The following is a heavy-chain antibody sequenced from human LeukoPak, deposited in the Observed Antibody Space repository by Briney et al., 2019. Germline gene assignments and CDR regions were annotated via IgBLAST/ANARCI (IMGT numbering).Heavy chain of an antibody. D-gene: IGHD3-10*01. V-gene: IGHV1-18*01. CDR1: GHPLPNNG. J-gene: IGHJ4*02. Sequence: SVKVSCKASGHPLPNNGISWVRHAPGQGLEWMRWLNTYNGDTNYAQNFQGRVTMTTDTSTSTAYMELRSLRSDDTAVYYCGRDYRASGIIFVFDYWGQGTLVTVSS. CDR3: GRDYRASGIIFVFDY. CDR2: LNTYNGDT.